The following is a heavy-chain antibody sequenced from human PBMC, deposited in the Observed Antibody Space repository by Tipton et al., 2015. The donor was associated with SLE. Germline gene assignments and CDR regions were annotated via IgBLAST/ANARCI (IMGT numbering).Heavy chain of an antibody. D-gene: IGHD6-13*01. V-gene: IGHV4-38-2*01. J-gene: IGHJ5*02. CDR1: GYSISSGYY. CDR3: AISAGRWFDP. Sequence: LRLSCAVSGYSISSGYYWGWIRQPPGKGLEWIGSIYHSGSTYYNPSLKSRVTISVDTSKNQFSLKLSSVTAADTAVYYCAISAGRWFDPWGQGTLVTVSS. CDR2: IYHSGST.